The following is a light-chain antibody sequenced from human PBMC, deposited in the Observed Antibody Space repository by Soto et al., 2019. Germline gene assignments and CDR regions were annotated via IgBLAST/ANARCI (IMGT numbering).Light chain of an antibody. V-gene: IGKV3-20*01. Sequence: IVLTQSPGTLSLTPGERAPLSCRASQSVSSSYLAWYQQKPGQAPRPLIYGASSRATGIPDRFSGSGSGTDFTLTISRLEPEDSAVYYWQQYGSSPPFTFGPGTRVDIK. J-gene: IGKJ3*01. CDR3: QQYGSSPPFT. CDR2: GAS. CDR1: QSVSSSY.